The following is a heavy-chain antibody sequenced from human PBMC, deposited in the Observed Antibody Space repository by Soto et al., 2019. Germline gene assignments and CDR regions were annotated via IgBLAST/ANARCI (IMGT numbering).Heavy chain of an antibody. V-gene: IGHV1-18*01. CDR2: ISAYNGNT. Sequence: QVQLVQSGAEVMKPGASVKVSCKASGYTFTTYGISWVRQAPGQGLEWMGWISAYNGNTKYAQKFQCRVTMTTDTSTNTAYMELRSLRSADTAVYYCARVRGITIVLSEFDPWGQGTLVTVSS. D-gene: IGHD3-9*01. CDR3: ARVRGITIVLSEFDP. CDR1: GYTFTTYG. J-gene: IGHJ5*02.